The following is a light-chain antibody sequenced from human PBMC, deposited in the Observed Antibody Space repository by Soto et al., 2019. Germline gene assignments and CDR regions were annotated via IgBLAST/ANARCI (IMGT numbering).Light chain of an antibody. J-gene: IGKJ2*01. CDR1: QDVRHD. CDR3: LQNYNYPYT. CDR2: TAS. V-gene: IGKV1-6*01. Sequence: AVQVTQSPSSLSASVGDRVTITCRTSQDVRHDLGWYQQKPGEAPKLLISTASNFHSGVPSRFSGSGSGTDFSLTINRLQPGDLATYYCLQNYNYPYTFGQGTKLEI.